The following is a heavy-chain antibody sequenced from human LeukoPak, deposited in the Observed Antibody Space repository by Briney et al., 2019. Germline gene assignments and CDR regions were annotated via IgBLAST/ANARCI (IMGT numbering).Heavy chain of an antibody. CDR1: GFTFTNYW. V-gene: IGHV3-74*01. CDR3: ARVGNGDFTWFNP. J-gene: IGHJ5*02. Sequence: GGSLRLSCAASGFTFTNYWMHWVRQAPGMGLVWVSRLPPDELDIIYADSVKGRFTVSRDNAKNTLYLQMNSLRAEDTAVYYCARVGNGDFTWFNPWGQGTLVSVSS. CDR2: LPPDELDI. D-gene: IGHD2-21*01.